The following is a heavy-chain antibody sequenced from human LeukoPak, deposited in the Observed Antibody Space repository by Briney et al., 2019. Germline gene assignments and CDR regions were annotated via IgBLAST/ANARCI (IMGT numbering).Heavy chain of an antibody. CDR3: ARGCRGHIWFGTRGGYYYYMDV. Sequence: SETLSLTCTVSGGSISSSSYYWGWIRQPPGKGLEWTGEINHSGSTNYNPSLKSRVTISVDTSKNQFSLKLSSVTAADTAVYYCARGCRGHIWFGTRGGYYYYMDVWGKGTTVTVSS. D-gene: IGHD3-10*01. J-gene: IGHJ6*03. CDR1: GGSISSSSYY. CDR2: INHSGST. V-gene: IGHV4-39*07.